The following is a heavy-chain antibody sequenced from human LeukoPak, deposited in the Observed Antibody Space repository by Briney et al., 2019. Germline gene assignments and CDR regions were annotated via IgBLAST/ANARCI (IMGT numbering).Heavy chain of an antibody. CDR1: GGSFSGYY. CDR3: ARKGRQLWLSFDY. J-gene: IGHJ4*02. Sequence: PSETLSLTCADYGGSFSGYYWRWIRQPPGKGLEWIGEINHSGSTNYNPSLKSRVTISVDTSKNQFSLKLSSVTAADTAVYYCARKGRQLWLSFDYWGQGTLVTVSS. V-gene: IGHV4-34*01. CDR2: INHSGST. D-gene: IGHD5-18*01.